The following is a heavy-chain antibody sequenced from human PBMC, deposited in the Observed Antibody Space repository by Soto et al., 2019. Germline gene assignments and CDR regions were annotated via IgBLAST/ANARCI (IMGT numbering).Heavy chain of an antibody. V-gene: IGHV3-73*01. Sequence: PGGSLRLSCAASGFTFSGSAMHWVRQASGKGLEWVGRIRSKANSYATAYAASVKGRFTISRDDSKNTAYLQMNSLKTEDTAVYYCTRLHGYDSAGWGQGTLVTVSS. D-gene: IGHD5-12*01. CDR2: IRSKANSYAT. CDR3: TRLHGYDSAG. J-gene: IGHJ4*02. CDR1: GFTFSGSA.